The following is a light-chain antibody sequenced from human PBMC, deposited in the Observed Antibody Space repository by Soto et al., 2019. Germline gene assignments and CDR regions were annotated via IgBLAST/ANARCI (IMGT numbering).Light chain of an antibody. V-gene: IGKV3-20*01. CDR3: QQYGKSPLT. Sequence: EIVLTQSPGTLSLSPGERATLSCRASQSVISSYLAWYQQKAGQAPRLLIYGASNRATGIPDRFSGSGSGTDFTLTISRRELEEFAVYYCQQYGKSPLTFGGGTKVEIK. CDR1: QSVISSY. CDR2: GAS. J-gene: IGKJ4*01.